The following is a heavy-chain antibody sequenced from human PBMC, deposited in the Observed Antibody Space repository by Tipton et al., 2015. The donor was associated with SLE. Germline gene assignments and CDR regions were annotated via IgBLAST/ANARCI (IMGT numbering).Heavy chain of an antibody. CDR3: TRATLGYCSGGSCLDFAF. V-gene: IGHV1-18*01. J-gene: IGHJ4*02. D-gene: IGHD2-15*01. CDR1: GYTFNSYG. Sequence: QLVQSGAEVKKPGASVKVSCKASGYTFNSYGVTWVRQAPGQGLEWMGRISAYNGNTKYAQKFQGRVTMTTDTSRNTAYMELRSLRSDDTAVYYCTRATLGYCSGGSCLDFAFWGQGTLVTVSS. CDR2: ISAYNGNT.